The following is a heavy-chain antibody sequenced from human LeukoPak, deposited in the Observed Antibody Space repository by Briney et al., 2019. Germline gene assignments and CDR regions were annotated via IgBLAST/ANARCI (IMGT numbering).Heavy chain of an antibody. D-gene: IGHD3-3*01. CDR3: TRYDRGEYYDFWSGRPRDAFDI. J-gene: IGHJ3*02. Sequence: PGGSLRLSCTASGFTFGDYAMSWFRQAPGKGLEWVGFIRSKAYGGATEYAASVKGRFSILRDDSKSIAYLQMNSLKTEDTAVYYCTRYDRGEYYDFWSGRPRDAFDIWGQGTMVTVSS. CDR2: IRSKAYGGAT. CDR1: GFTFGDYA. V-gene: IGHV3-49*03.